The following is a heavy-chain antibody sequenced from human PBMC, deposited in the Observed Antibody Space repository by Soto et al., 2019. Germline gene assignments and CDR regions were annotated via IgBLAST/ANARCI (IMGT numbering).Heavy chain of an antibody. CDR1: GFTFSSYG. D-gene: IGHD2-2*01. V-gene: IGHV3-30*18. J-gene: IGHJ4*02. Sequence: GGSLRLSCAASGFTFSSYGMHWVRQAPGKGLEWVAVISYDGSNKYYADSVKGRFTISRDNSKNTLYLQMNSLRAEDTAVYYCAKGDCSSTSCSNFDYWGQGTLVTVSS. CDR3: AKGDCSSTSCSNFDY. CDR2: ISYDGSNK.